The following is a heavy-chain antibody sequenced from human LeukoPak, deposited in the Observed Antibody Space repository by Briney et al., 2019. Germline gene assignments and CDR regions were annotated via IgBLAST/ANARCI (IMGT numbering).Heavy chain of an antibody. Sequence: ASVKVSCKASAYTFTSYDINWVRQATGQGLEWMGWMNPNSGNTGYAQKLQGRVTMTTDTSTSTAYMELRSLRSDDTAVYYCARDSTRTYYYGSGSSRTDYWGQGTLVTVSS. CDR3: ARDSTRTYYYGSGSSRTDY. D-gene: IGHD3-10*01. J-gene: IGHJ4*02. CDR2: MNPNSGNT. V-gene: IGHV1-8*01. CDR1: AYTFTSYD.